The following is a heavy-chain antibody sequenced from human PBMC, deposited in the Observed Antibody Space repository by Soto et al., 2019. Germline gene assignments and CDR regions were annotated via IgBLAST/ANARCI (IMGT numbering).Heavy chain of an antibody. CDR3: ATELSLDIVVVPAAPFDY. V-gene: IGHV1-69*02. CDR1: GGTFSSYT. D-gene: IGHD2-2*01. CDR2: IIPILGIA. J-gene: IGHJ4*02. Sequence: SVKVSCKASGGTFSSYTTSWVRQAPGQGLEWMGRIIPILGIANYAQKFQGRVTITADKSTSTAYMELSSLRSEDTAVYYCATELSLDIVVVPAAPFDYWGQGTLVTVSS.